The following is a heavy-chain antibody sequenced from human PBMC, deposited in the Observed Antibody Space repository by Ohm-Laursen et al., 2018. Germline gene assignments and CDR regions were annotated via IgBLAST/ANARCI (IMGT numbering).Heavy chain of an antibody. CDR3: ARGDISGYWYFDL. CDR2: IKQGGSEK. CDR1: GFTFSTYW. Sequence: SLRLSCAASGFTFSTYWMSWVRQAPGKGLEWVTNIKQGGSEKYYVDSVKGRFTISRDNAKNSLYLQMNSLRAEDTAVYYCARGDISGYWYFDLWGRGTLVTVSS. V-gene: IGHV3-7*01. J-gene: IGHJ2*01. D-gene: IGHD3-22*01.